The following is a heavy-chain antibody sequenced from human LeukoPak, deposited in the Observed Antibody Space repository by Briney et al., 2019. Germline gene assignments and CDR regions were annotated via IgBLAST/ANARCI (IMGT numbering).Heavy chain of an antibody. CDR2: ISSTGSYI. Sequence: GGSLRLSCAASGFTFSSYTMSWVRQAPGKGLEWVSSISSTGSYIYYADSLKGRFTISRDNAKNSLYLQMNSLRAEDTAVYYCARASDYDHVWGSYRYYDWFDPWGQGTLVTVSS. V-gene: IGHV3-21*01. CDR3: ARASDYDHVWGSYRYYDWFDP. CDR1: GFTFSSYT. J-gene: IGHJ5*02. D-gene: IGHD3-16*02.